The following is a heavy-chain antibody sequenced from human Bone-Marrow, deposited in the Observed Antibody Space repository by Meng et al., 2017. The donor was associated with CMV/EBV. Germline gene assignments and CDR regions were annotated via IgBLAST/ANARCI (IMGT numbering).Heavy chain of an antibody. J-gene: IGHJ5*01. CDR2: ISSSGSLK. Sequence: GESLKIPCAASGFIFSDYYMTWIRQAPGKGLEWVSYISSSGSLKKYSDSVEDRFTISRDNAKKSLYLQMNSLRAEDTAFYFFARDFCGVHNRFDSWGQGTLVTVSS. CDR1: GFIFSDYY. D-gene: IGHD2-21*01. V-gene: IGHV3-11*04. CDR3: ARDFCGVHNRFDS.